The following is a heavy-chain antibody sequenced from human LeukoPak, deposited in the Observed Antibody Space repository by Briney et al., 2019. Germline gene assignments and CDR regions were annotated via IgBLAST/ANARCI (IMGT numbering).Heavy chain of an antibody. CDR3: ARDYGGSSPFDY. D-gene: IGHD4-23*01. CDR1: GFTFSSYS. CDR2: ISSSSSYI. V-gene: IGHV3-21*01. J-gene: IGHJ4*02. Sequence: GGSLRLSCAASGFTFSSYSMNWVRQAPGKGLEGVSSISSSSSYIYYADSVKGRFTISRDNAKNSLYLQMNSLRAEDTAVYYCARDYGGSSPFDYWGQGTLVTVSS.